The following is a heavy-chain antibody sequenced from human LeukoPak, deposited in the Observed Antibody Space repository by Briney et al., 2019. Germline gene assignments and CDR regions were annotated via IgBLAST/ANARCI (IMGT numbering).Heavy chain of an antibody. CDR1: GGSIRSYY. Sequence: KTSETLSLTCTVSGGSIRSYYWSWIRQPPGKGLEWIGYIYYTGSTNYNPSLKSRVTMFVDMSKNQFSLRLSSVTAADTAVYYCARHRAYSSSSPFDYWGQGTLVTVSS. V-gene: IGHV4-59*08. J-gene: IGHJ4*02. CDR3: ARHRAYSSSSPFDY. D-gene: IGHD6-6*01. CDR2: IYYTGST.